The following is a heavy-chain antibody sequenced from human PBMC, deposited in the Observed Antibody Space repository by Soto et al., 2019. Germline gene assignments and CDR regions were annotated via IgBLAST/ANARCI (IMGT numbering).Heavy chain of an antibody. Sequence: GGSLRLSCAASGFMFSRSGMTWVRQAPGMRLESVAGIGGSGRNTYYADSVKGRFTISRDNSMNTLFLQMNSLRDEDTAIYYCAKDGLSDSPSAIDYWGQGTRVTVSS. D-gene: IGHD6-13*01. CDR3: AKDGLSDSPSAIDY. CDR2: IGGSGRNT. V-gene: IGHV3-23*01. CDR1: GFMFSRSG. J-gene: IGHJ4*02.